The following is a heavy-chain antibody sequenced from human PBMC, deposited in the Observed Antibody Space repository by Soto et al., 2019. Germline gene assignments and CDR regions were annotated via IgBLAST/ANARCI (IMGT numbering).Heavy chain of an antibody. CDR3: AHRATYYDFWSGVPSFDY. CDR1: GFSLSTSGVG. V-gene: IGHV2-5*01. J-gene: IGHJ4*02. D-gene: IGHD3-3*01. Sequence: ESGPTLVNPTQTLTLTCTFSGFSLSTSGVGVGWIRQPPGKALEWLALIYWNDDKRYSPSLKSRLTITKDTSKNQVVLTMTNMDHVDTATYYCAHRATYYDFWSGVPSFDYWGQGTLVTVSS. CDR2: IYWNDDK.